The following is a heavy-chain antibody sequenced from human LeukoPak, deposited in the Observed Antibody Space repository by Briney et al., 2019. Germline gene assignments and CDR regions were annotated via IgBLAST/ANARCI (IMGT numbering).Heavy chain of an antibody. D-gene: IGHD3-10*01. Sequence: SQTLSLTCAISGDSVSSNSAAWNWIRQSPSRGLEWLGRTYYRSKWFYDYAVSVKSRITINPDTSKNQFSLLLNSVTPEDTAVYYCTRDSGLGNDAFDVWGQGTMVTVSS. V-gene: IGHV6-1*01. J-gene: IGHJ3*01. CDR1: GDSVSSNSAA. CDR3: TRDSGLGNDAFDV. CDR2: TYYRSKWFY.